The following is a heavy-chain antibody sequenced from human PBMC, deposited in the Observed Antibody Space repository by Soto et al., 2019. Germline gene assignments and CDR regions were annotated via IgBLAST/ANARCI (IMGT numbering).Heavy chain of an antibody. J-gene: IGHJ4*02. CDR3: ARVGYDDYVWGSYGLAH. CDR1: GYIFAGYY. V-gene: IGHV1-2*02. Sequence: QVQLVQSGAEVKMPGASVKVSCKDSGYIFAGYYMAWVRQAPGQGLEWMGWINPNGGATDYPPQFQERVTMTRDMSITTAYMDLTRLTSDDTAVYYCARVGYDDYVWGSYGLAHWGQGTLITVSS. D-gene: IGHD3-16*02. CDR2: INPNGGAT.